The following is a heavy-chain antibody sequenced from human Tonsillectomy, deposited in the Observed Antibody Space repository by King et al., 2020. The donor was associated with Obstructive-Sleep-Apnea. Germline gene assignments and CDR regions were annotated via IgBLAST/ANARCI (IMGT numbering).Heavy chain of an antibody. CDR1: GGSVSSGSYY. D-gene: IGHD5-18*01. CDR2: IYYTEST. CDR3: AREAYSHRGWFDP. Sequence: LQLQESGPGLVKPSETLSLTCNVSGGSVSSGSYYWGWIRQPPGKGLVWISSIYYTESTDYNPSLQRRVTISVDTSKNQFSLKLRSVTAADTAVDYCAREAYSHRGWFDPWGQGTLVTVSS. J-gene: IGHJ5*02. V-gene: IGHV4-39*07.